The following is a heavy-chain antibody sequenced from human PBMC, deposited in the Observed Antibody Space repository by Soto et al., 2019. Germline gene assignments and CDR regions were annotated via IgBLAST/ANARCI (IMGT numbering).Heavy chain of an antibody. D-gene: IGHD5-18*01. V-gene: IGHV1-3*01. J-gene: IGHJ5*02. CDR1: GYTFTDYA. Sequence: QVQLVQSGAEVKKPGASVKVSCKASGYTFTDYAIHWVRQAPGQRLEWMGWITVGNGNTKYSQKFQGRIAITRDTSASTAYMELRSLRSEDTAVYSCAREGGYTYGYWFDPWGQGTLVTVSS. CDR2: ITVGNGNT. CDR3: AREGGYTYGYWFDP.